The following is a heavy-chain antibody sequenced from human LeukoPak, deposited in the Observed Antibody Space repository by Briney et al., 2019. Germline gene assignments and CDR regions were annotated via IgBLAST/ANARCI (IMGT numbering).Heavy chain of an antibody. V-gene: IGHV4-39*07. CDR3: ARTPRLTTGTPGGY. Sequence: SETLSLTCTVSGGSISSSSSYWGWIRQPPGKGLEWIGEIYHSGSTNYNPSLKSRVTISVDKSKNQFSLKLSSVTAADTAVYYCARTPRLTTGTPGGYWGQGTLVTVSS. D-gene: IGHD1-1*01. CDR1: GGSISSSSSY. J-gene: IGHJ4*02. CDR2: IYHSGST.